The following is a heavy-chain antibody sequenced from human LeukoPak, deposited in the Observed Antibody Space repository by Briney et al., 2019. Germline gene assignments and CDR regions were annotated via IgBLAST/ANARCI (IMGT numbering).Heavy chain of an antibody. CDR1: GFTFSNYW. D-gene: IGHD5-12*01. J-gene: IGHJ4*02. Sequence: PGGSLRLSCAASGFTFSNYWMHWVRQAPGKGLEWIGEIYHSGSTNYNPSLKSRVTISVDKSKNQFSLKLSSVTAADTAVYYCAGFLSGYDSPRWGQGTPVTVSS. CDR2: IYHSGST. CDR3: AGFLSGYDSPR. V-gene: IGHV4-4*02.